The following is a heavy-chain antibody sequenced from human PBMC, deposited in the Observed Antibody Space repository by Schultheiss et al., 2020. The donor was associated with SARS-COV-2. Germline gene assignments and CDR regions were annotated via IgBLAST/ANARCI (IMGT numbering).Heavy chain of an antibody. Sequence: LRLSCAVSGGSISSGGYSGNWIRQPPGKGLEWIGYVYHSGSTYYNPSLKSRVTISVDTSKNQFSLKLSSVTAADTAVYYCARGDMIVVDLIAFDIWGQGTMVTVSS. J-gene: IGHJ3*02. D-gene: IGHD3-22*01. CDR3: ARGDMIVVDLIAFDI. CDR1: GGSISSGGYS. CDR2: VYHSGST. V-gene: IGHV4-30-2*05.